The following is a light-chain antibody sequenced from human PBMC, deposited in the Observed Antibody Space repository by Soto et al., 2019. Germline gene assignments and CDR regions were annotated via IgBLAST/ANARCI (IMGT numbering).Light chain of an antibody. CDR3: QQYNSYQRT. V-gene: IGKV1-5*01. CDR2: DAS. Sequence: DIQMTQSPSTLSASVGDRVTITCRASQSISSWLAWYQQKPGKAPKLLIYDASSLESGVPSRFSGSGSGTEFTLTISSLQPEECATYYCQQYNSYQRTFVQGTKGDIK. CDR1: QSISSW. J-gene: IGKJ1*01.